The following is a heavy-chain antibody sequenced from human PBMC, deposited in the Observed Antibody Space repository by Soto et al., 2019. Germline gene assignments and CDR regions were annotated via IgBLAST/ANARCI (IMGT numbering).Heavy chain of an antibody. CDR2: ISYDGSNK. V-gene: IGHV3-30-3*01. Sequence: GGSLRLSCAASGFTCSSYAMHWVRQAPGKGLEWVAVISYDGSNKYYADSVKGRFTISRDNSKNTLYLQMNSLRAEDTAVYYCARSLPPRYCSSTSCSLWGMDVWGQGTTVTVSS. J-gene: IGHJ6*02. CDR3: ARSLPPRYCSSTSCSLWGMDV. D-gene: IGHD2-2*01. CDR1: GFTCSSYA.